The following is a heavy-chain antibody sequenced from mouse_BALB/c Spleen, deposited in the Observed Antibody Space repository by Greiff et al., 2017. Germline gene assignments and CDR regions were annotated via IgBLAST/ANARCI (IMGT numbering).Heavy chain of an antibody. V-gene: IGHV1-9*01. D-gene: IGHD2-14*01. CDR3: GRGVRKGAFGY. J-gene: IGHJ3*01. Sequence: QVQLQQSGAELMKPGASVKISCKATGYTFSSYWIEWVKQRPGHGLEWIGEILPGSGSTNYNEKFKGKATFTADTSSNTAYMQLSSLTSEDSAVDLCGRGVRKGAFGYWGQGTLVTVSA. CDR2: ILPGSGST. CDR1: GYTFSSYW.